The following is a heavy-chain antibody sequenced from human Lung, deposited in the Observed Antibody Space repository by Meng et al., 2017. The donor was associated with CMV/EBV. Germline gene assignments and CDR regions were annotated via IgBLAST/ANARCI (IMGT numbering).Heavy chain of an antibody. D-gene: IGHD3-3*01. Sequence: SETLSLTCTVSDYSISSGFYWGCVRQPPGKGLEWIGSIHHTGSSYYNPSLKSRVTLSVDTSKNQFSLQVTSVTAADTAVYYCARGIFGVVDYWGQGTLVTVSS. CDR3: ARGIFGVVDY. CDR1: DYSISSGFY. J-gene: IGHJ4*02. V-gene: IGHV4-38-2*02. CDR2: IHHTGSS.